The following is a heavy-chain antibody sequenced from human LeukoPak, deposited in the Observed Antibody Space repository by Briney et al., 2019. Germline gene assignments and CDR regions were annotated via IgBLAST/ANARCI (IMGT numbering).Heavy chain of an antibody. CDR1: GLTFSSYS. CDR2: ISSSSSYI. CDR3: ARDQGGYQFDY. V-gene: IGHV3-21*01. Sequence: RGSLRLSPAASGLTFSSYSMNCVRQAPGKGLEWVSSISSSSSYIYYADSVKGRFTISRDNAKNSLYLQMNSLRAEDTAVYYWARDQGGYQFDYWGQGTLVTVSS. J-gene: IGHJ4*02. D-gene: IGHD5-12*01.